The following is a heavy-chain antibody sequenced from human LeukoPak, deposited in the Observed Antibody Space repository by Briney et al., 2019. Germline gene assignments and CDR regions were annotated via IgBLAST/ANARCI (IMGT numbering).Heavy chain of an antibody. CDR1: GGSFSGYY. CDR2: INHSGST. D-gene: IGHD3-10*01. CDR3: ARGLVRGPYGGYFDY. V-gene: IGHV4-34*01. J-gene: IGHJ4*02. Sequence: SETLSLTCAVYGGSFSGYYWSWIRQPPGKGLEWIGEINHSGSTNYNPSLKSRVTISVDTSKNQFSLKLSSVTAADTAVYYCARGLVRGPYGGYFDYWGQGTLVTFSS.